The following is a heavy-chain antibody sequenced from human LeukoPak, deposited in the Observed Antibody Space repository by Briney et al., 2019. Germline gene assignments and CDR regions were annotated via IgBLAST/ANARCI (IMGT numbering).Heavy chain of an antibody. V-gene: IGHV3-30-3*01. CDR3: ARDGGAWIQLWLSFDY. CDR2: ISYDRSNK. D-gene: IGHD5-18*01. CDR1: GFTFSSYA. Sequence: PGGSLRLSCAASGFTFSSYAMHWVRQAPGKGLEWVVAISYDRSNKYYADSVKGRFTISRDNSENTLYLQMNSLKIEDTAVYYCARDGGAWIQLWLSFDYWGQGTLVTVSS. J-gene: IGHJ4*02.